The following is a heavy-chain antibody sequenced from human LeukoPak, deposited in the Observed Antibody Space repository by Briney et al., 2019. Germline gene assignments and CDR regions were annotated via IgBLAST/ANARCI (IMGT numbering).Heavy chain of an antibody. CDR2: IYSVAST. V-gene: IGHV3-53*01. Sequence: GGSLRLSCAASGFVFTNNYMSWVRQAPGKGLEFVSLIYSVASTYYADSVKGRFTISRDDSKNTVFLQMNSLGPEDTAIYFCTRPHSRGREILNWGQGALVTVSS. D-gene: IGHD3-10*01. CDR3: TRPHSRGREILN. CDR1: GFVFTNNY. J-gene: IGHJ1*01.